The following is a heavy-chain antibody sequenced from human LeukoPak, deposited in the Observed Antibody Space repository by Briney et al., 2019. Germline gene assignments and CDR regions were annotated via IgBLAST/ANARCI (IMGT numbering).Heavy chain of an antibody. CDR3: MPGSGY. D-gene: IGHD2-15*01. CDR1: GFTFSNYW. V-gene: IGHV3-7*01. Sequence: GGSLRLSCAASGFTFSNYWMTWVRQAPEKGLEWVANIKHDGSEKNYVDSVKGRFTISRDNANNLLYLQMSSLRAEDTAVYYCMPGSGYWGQGTLVTVSS. CDR2: IKHDGSEK. J-gene: IGHJ4*02.